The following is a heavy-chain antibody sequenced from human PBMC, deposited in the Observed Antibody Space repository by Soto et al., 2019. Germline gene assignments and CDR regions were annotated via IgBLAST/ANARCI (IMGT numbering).Heavy chain of an antibody. CDR2: IYPGDSDT. J-gene: IGHJ6*02. D-gene: IGHD6-6*01. V-gene: IGHV5-51*01. CDR3: ARTRSFTLGFYYDGMDV. CDR1: GYSFASYW. Sequence: GESLKISYQGSGYSFASYWIGWVRQMPGKDLEWMGIIYPGDSDTRYSPSFQGQVTISADKSLRTAYLQWTSLKASDTALYYCARTRSFTLGFYYDGMDVWGQGTTVTVYS.